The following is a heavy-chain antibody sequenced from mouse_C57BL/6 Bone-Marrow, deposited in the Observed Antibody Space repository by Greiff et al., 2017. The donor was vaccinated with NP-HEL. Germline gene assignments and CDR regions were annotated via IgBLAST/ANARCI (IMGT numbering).Heavy chain of an antibody. D-gene: IGHD2-3*01. V-gene: IGHV1-54*01. CDR1: GYAFTNYL. Sequence: QVQLQQSGAELVRPGTSVKVSCKASGYAFTNYLIEWVKQRPGQGLEWIGVINPGSGGTNYNEKFKGKATQTADKSSSTAYMQLSSLTSEDSAVYFCARSYDGQFDYWGQGTTLTVSS. J-gene: IGHJ2*01. CDR2: INPGSGGT. CDR3: ARSYDGQFDY.